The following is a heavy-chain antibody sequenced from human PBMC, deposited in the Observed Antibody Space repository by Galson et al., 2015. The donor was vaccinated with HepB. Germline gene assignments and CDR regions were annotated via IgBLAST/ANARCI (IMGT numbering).Heavy chain of an antibody. V-gene: IGHV4-59*12. CDR1: GGSISSYY. CDR2: IYYSGST. CDR3: ARAEDSSGYYPPNDAFDI. Sequence: LTCTVSGGSISSYYWSWIRQPPGKGLEWIGYIYYSGSTNYNPSLKSRVTISVDTSKNQLSLKLSSVTAADTAVYYCARAEDSSGYYPPNDAFDIWGQGTMVTVSS. D-gene: IGHD3-22*01. J-gene: IGHJ3*02.